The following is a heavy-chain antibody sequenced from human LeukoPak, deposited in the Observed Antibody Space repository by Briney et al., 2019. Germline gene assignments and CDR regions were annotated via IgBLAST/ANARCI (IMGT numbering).Heavy chain of an antibody. V-gene: IGHV3-11*01. J-gene: IGHJ4*02. D-gene: IGHD3-3*01. CDR3: ASSYDFWSGSTPFDY. CDR1: GFTFSDYY. Sequence: GGSLRLSCAASGFTFSDYYMSWIRQAPGKGLGWVSYICSSGSTIYYADSVKGRFTISRDNAKNSLYQQMNSLRAEDTAVYYCASSYDFWSGSTPFDYWGQGTLVTVSS. CDR2: ICSSGSTI.